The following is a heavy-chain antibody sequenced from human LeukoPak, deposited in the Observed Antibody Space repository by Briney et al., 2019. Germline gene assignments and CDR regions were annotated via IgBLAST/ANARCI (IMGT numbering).Heavy chain of an antibody. CDR2: ISGSGGST. V-gene: IGHV3-23*01. D-gene: IGHD6-19*01. CDR1: GCTFSSYA. CDR3: AGGYSSGWYTGYYFDY. Sequence: GGSLRLSCAASGCTFSSYAMSWVRQAPGKGLEWVSAISGSGGSTYYADSVKGRFTISRDNSKNTLYLQMNSLRAEDTAVYYCAGGYSSGWYTGYYFDYWGQGTLVTVSS. J-gene: IGHJ4*02.